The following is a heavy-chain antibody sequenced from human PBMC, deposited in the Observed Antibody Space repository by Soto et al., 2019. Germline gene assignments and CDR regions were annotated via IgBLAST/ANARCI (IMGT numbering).Heavy chain of an antibody. Sequence: EVQLVESGGGLVQPGGSLRLSCAASGFTFSLNSMSWVRQTPRKGLEWVSYISRSSTGIHYADSVKGRFTISRDDVTNSMHLQMNSLRDGDTAVYYCARAVTWGLDVWGQGTTVSISS. J-gene: IGHJ6*01. CDR2: ISRSSTGI. V-gene: IGHV3-48*02. CDR1: GFTFSLNS. CDR3: ARAVTWGLDV. D-gene: IGHD6-19*01.